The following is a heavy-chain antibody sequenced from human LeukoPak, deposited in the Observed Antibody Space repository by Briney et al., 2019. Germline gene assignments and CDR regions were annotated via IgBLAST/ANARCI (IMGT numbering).Heavy chain of an antibody. V-gene: IGHV3-48*02. CDR2: ISSSSSTI. CDR3: ARDYGYGDSVDYFDY. Sequence: GGSLRLSCAASGFTFSFYAMSWVRQAPGKGLEWVSYISSSSSTIYYADSVKGRFTISRDNAKNSLYLQMNSLRDEDTAVYYCARDYGYGDSVDYFDYWGQGTLATVSS. J-gene: IGHJ4*02. CDR1: GFTFSFYA. D-gene: IGHD4-17*01.